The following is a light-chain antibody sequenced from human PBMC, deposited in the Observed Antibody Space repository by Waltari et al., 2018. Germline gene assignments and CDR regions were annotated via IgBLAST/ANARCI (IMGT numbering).Light chain of an antibody. CDR3: QQYNDWPPLT. J-gene: IGKJ4*01. CDR1: QSVNSD. Sequence: EIVMTQSPASLSVSPGERATLSCRASQSVNSDLAWYQQKPGKAPRLLIYGASTRVTGIPARFSGSGSGTEFTLTISGLQSEDFAVYYCQQYNDWPPLTFGGGTKVEIK. CDR2: GAS. V-gene: IGKV3-15*01.